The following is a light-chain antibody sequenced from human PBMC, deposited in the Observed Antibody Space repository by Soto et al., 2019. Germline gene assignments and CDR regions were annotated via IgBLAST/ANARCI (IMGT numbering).Light chain of an antibody. J-gene: IGLJ1*01. V-gene: IGLV2-8*01. Sequence: QSALTQPPSASGSPGQSVTISCTGTSSDVGGYNYVSWYQQHPGKAPKLIIYEVNKRPSGVPDRFSGAKSGNTASLSVSGLQPEDEADYYCCSYAGNDNYVFGTGTKLTVL. CDR3: CSYAGNDNYV. CDR2: EVN. CDR1: SSDVGGYNY.